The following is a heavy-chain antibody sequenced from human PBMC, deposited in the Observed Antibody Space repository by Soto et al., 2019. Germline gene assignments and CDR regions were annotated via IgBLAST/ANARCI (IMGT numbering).Heavy chain of an antibody. CDR2: ISAYNGNT. V-gene: IGHV1-18*01. D-gene: IGHD2-2*01. Sequence: QVQLVQSGAEVKKPGASVKVSCKASGYTFTSYGISWVRQAPGQGLEWMGWISAYNGNTNYAQKLQGRVTMTTDTSTSTAYMELRSLRSDDPAVYYCARDEEVEGYCISTSCYFDYWGQGTLVTVSS. CDR3: ARDEEVEGYCISTSCYFDY. CDR1: GYTFTSYG. J-gene: IGHJ4*02.